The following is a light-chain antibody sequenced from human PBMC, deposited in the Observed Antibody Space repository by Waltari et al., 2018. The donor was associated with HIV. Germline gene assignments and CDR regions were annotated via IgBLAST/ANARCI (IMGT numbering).Light chain of an antibody. CDR2: EVS. V-gene: IGLV2-8*01. J-gene: IGLJ1*01. CDR1: SSDVGGYDS. CDR3: CSFAGGGPYYV. Sequence: QSALTQPPSASGSPGQSVTIACTGTSSDVGGYDSVSWYQQHPGKAPKLMIYEVSKRPSGVPDRFSGSKSGNTASLTVSGLQAEDEADYYCCSFAGGGPYYVFGNGTKVTVL.